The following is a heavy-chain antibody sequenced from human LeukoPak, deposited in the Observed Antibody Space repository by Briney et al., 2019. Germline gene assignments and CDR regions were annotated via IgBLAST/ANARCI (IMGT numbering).Heavy chain of an antibody. CDR2: ISGSGGST. CDR3: AKDGVASHYDSSGYYYLYYFDY. V-gene: IGHV3-23*01. D-gene: IGHD3-22*01. J-gene: IGHJ4*02. CDR1: GFTFSSYA. Sequence: GGSLRLSCAASGFTFSSYAMSWVRQAPRKGREWVSDISGSGGSTYYADSVKGRFTISRDNSKNTLYLQMNSLRAEDTAVYYCAKDGVASHYDSSGYYYLYYFDYWGQGTLVTVSS.